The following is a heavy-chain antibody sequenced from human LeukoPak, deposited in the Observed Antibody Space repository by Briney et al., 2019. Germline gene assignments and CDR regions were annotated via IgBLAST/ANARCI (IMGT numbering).Heavy chain of an antibody. Sequence: GGSLRLSCAASGFTFSTYWMHWVRQAPGKGLVWVSRINSDGSNTRNADSVKGRYTISRDNAKNTLYLQMHRLRAEDTAVYYCARERRLYCSSTSCYEDFDYWGQGTLVTVSS. D-gene: IGHD2-2*01. CDR1: GFTFSTYW. V-gene: IGHV3-74*01. CDR3: ARERRLYCSSTSCYEDFDY. CDR2: INSDGSNT. J-gene: IGHJ4*02.